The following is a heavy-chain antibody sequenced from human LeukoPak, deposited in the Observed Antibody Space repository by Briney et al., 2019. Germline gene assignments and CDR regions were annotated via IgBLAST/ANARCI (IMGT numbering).Heavy chain of an antibody. CDR1: GFTFSSYW. CDR3: AKDSRFLEWSANFDY. Sequence: GGSLRLSCAASGFTFSSYWMSWVRQAPGKGLEWVAVISYDGSNKYYADSVKGRFTISRDNSKNTLYLQMNSLRAEDTAVYYCAKDSRFLEWSANFDYWGQGTLVTVSS. J-gene: IGHJ4*02. V-gene: IGHV3-30*18. D-gene: IGHD3-3*01. CDR2: ISYDGSNK.